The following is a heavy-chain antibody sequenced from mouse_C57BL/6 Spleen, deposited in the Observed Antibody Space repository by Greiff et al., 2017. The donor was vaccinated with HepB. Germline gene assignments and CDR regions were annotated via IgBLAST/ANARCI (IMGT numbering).Heavy chain of an antibody. CDR2: INPNNGGT. CDR1: GYTFTDYN. J-gene: IGHJ1*03. V-gene: IGHV1-22*01. D-gene: IGHD1-1*01. Sequence: EVQLQQSGPELVKPGASVKMSCKASGYTFTDYNMHWVKQSHGKSLEWIGYINPNNGGTSYNQKFKGKATLTVNKSSSTAYMELRSLTSEDSAVYYCARSGYGSSYWYFDVWGTGTTVTVSS. CDR3: ARSGYGSSYWYFDV.